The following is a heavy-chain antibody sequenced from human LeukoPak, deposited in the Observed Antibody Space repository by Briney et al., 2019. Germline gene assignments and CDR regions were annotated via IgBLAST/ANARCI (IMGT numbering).Heavy chain of an antibody. D-gene: IGHD3-10*01. V-gene: IGHV3-23*01. CDR1: GFIFSSYA. J-gene: IGHJ3*02. CDR2: ISGSGGST. Sequence: GGSLSLSCAASGFIFSSYAMSWVREAPGKGLEWVSAISGSGGSTYYADSVKGRFTISRDNSKNTLYLQMNSLRAEDTAVYYCAKSSGFGDAFDIWGQGTMVTVSS. CDR3: AKSSGFGDAFDI.